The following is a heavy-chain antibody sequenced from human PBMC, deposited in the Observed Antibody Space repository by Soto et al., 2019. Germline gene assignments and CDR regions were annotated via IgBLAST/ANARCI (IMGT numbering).Heavy chain of an antibody. D-gene: IGHD3-3*01. CDR3: ASSAIPLFGVGSIPQHYYSEMDV. Sequence: QVQLVQSGAVVKKPGSSVKVSCKASGGTFNSYAISWVRQAPGQGLEWMGGIIPICGIGNYAQRFQGRVTSSADESAGTAYMEVSSLRSEVTSVYYCASSAIPLFGVGSIPQHYYSEMDVWGQGTTVTVSS. CDR2: IIPICGIG. J-gene: IGHJ6*02. V-gene: IGHV1-69*01. CDR1: GGTFNSYA.